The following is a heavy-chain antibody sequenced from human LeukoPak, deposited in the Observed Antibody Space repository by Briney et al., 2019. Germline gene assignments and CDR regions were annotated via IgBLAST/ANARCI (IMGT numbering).Heavy chain of an antibody. CDR2: ISSNSSYI. CDR1: GFTFSSYS. J-gene: IGHJ4*02. CDR3: ARDRCLYYDSSGYYPGGY. D-gene: IGHD3-22*01. Sequence: PGGSLRLSCAASGFTFSSYSMNWVRQAPGKGLEWVSSISSNSSYIYYADSVKGRFTISRDNSKNTLYLQMNSLRAEDTAVYYCARDRCLYYDSSGYYPGGYWGQGTLVTVSS. V-gene: IGHV3-21*01.